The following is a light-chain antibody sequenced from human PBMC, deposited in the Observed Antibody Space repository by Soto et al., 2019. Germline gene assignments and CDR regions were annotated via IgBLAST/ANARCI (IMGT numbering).Light chain of an antibody. CDR2: EVS. J-gene: IGLJ1*01. V-gene: IGLV2-14*01. Sequence: QSVLTQPASVSGSPGQSITISCTGTSSDVGGYNYVSWYQQHPGKAPKLIIYEVSNRPSGVSNRFSGSKSGDTASLTISGLHAEDEADYYCSSYTXXXTLYVFGTGTKLTVL. CDR1: SSDVGGYNY. CDR3: SSYTXXXTLYV.